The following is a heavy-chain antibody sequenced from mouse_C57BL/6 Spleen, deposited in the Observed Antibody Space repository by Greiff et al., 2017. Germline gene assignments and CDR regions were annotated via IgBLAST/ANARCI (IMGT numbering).Heavy chain of an antibody. CDR1: GYTFTSYW. CDR3: AAGGSSYLFDY. CDR2: IDPSDSYT. J-gene: IGHJ2*01. Sequence: QVQLQQPGAELVMPGASVKLSCKASGYTFTSYWMHWVKQRPGQGLEWIGEIDPSDSYTNYNQEFKGKSTLTVDKSSSTAYMQLSSLTSEDSAVYYCAAGGSSYLFDYWGQGTTLTVSS. V-gene: IGHV1-69*01. D-gene: IGHD1-1*01.